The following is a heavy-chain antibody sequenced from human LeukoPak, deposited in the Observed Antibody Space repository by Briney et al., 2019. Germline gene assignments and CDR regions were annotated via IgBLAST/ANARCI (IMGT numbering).Heavy chain of an antibody. CDR3: GRRRATYYYDGSGYYGGAIDY. CDR2: IYYSGNT. V-gene: IGHV4-39*01. CDR1: GGSISSSSYS. J-gene: IGHJ4*02. D-gene: IGHD3-22*01. Sequence: SETLSLTCTVSGGSISSSSYSWGRIRQPPGMGLEWIGDIYYSGNTYYNPSIKSRVTISVDTSKNQFSLKVTSVTATDTAVYYCGRRRATYYYDGSGYYGGAIDYWGQGTLVTVSS.